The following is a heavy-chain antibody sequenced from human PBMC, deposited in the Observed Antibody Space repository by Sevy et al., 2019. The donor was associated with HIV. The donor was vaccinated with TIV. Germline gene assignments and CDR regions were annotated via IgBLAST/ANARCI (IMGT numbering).Heavy chain of an antibody. Sequence: SETLSLTCTVSGGSISSGGYYWSWIRQHPGKGLEWIGYIYYSGSTYYNPSLKSRVTISVDTSKNQFSLKLSSVTVADTAVYYCASRGYSYDKEAAFDYWGQGTLVTVSS. J-gene: IGHJ4*02. CDR1: GGSISSGGYY. V-gene: IGHV4-31*03. D-gene: IGHD5-18*01. CDR2: IYYSGST. CDR3: ASRGYSYDKEAAFDY.